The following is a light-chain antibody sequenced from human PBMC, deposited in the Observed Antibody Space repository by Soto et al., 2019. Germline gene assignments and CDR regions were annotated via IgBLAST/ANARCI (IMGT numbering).Light chain of an antibody. Sequence: QSVLTQPPSASGTPGQRVTISCSGSSSNIGSNSVSWYQQLPGTAPKLLIYSNNQRPSGVPDRFSGSKSATSASLAISGLQSEDEGDYYCAARDVSGNAPVFGEGTKLTVL. CDR3: AARDVSGNAPV. CDR2: SNN. J-gene: IGLJ2*01. CDR1: SSNIGSNS. V-gene: IGLV1-44*01.